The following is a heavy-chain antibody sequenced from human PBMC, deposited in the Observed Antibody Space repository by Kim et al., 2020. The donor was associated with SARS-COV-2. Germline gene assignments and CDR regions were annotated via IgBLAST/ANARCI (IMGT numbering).Heavy chain of an antibody. J-gene: IGHJ4*02. V-gene: IGHV4-39*07. Sequence: TYSTPSLKSRVTISVDTSNTQFSLKLSSGTAADTAVYYCARVRGVANFDYWGQGALVTVSS. CDR3: ARVRGVANFDY. CDR2: T. D-gene: IGHD3-16*01.